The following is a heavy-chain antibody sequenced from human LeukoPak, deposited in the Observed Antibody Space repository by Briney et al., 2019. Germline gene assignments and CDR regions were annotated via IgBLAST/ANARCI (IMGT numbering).Heavy chain of an antibody. CDR1: GYTFTYSY. Sequence: AAVKVSCKASGYTFTYSYMHWVRQAPGQGLEWMANINPKSGVTEYAQKFQGRVTVTRDTSIATAYIELNSLTSDDTAVYYCARSGDSYGLDRGQGTLVTGSS. J-gene: IGHJ4*02. CDR2: INPKSGVT. CDR3: ARSGDSYGLD. D-gene: IGHD5-18*01. V-gene: IGHV1-2*02.